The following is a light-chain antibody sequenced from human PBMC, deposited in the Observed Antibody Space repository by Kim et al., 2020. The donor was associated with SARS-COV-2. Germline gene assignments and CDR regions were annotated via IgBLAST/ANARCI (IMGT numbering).Light chain of an antibody. J-gene: IGKJ1*01. CDR2: GAT. Sequence: VSWATGETASRACRAIQSISSRHQAWYQQKPGQLPSDLIYGATSSATGIPGRVSGSGSGTDFTLTVSGLEPEDFSVYCCQRYGTFGQGTKVDIK. CDR1: QSISSRH. V-gene: IGKV3-20*01. CDR3: QRYGT.